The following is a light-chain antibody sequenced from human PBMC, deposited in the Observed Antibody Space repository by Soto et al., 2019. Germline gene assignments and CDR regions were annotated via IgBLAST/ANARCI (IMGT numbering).Light chain of an antibody. CDR2: DAS. J-gene: IGKJ1*01. CDR3: QQRSEWPRT. CDR1: QSISNS. V-gene: IGKV3-11*01. Sequence: EIVLTQSPATLSLSPGERATLSCRASQSISNSLAWYQQKPGQAPRLLIYDASSRATAFPASFSGSVSGTDFTLTIGSLEPEDFAVYYCQQRSEWPRTFGQGTKVEIK.